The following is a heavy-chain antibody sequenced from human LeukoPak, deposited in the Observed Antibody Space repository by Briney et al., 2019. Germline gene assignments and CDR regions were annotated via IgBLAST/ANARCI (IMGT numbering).Heavy chain of an antibody. D-gene: IGHD5-18*01. CDR2: ISGNGGST. Sequence: GGSLRLSCATSGLTLDTYAMTWVRQAPGKGLEWVSTISGNGGSTYYAGSVKGRFAISKDISKSTLYLAMNSLTGEDTAIYFCATRGNYYGYFDSWGQGTLVTVSP. CDR3: ATRGNYYGYFDS. V-gene: IGHV3-23*01. J-gene: IGHJ4*02. CDR1: GLTLDTYA.